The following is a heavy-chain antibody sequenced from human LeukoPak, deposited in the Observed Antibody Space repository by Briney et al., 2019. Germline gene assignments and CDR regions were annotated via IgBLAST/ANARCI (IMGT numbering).Heavy chain of an antibody. CDR3: ARGGEYSYGTFDY. CDR1: GGSISSYY. V-gene: IGHV4-59*12. CDR2: IYYSGST. D-gene: IGHD5-18*01. J-gene: IGHJ4*02. Sequence: TSETLSLTCTVSGGSISSYYWSWIRQPPGKGLEWIGYIYYSGSTYYNPSLKSRVTISVDTAKNQFSLRLSSVTAADTAIYYCARGGEYSYGTFDYWGQGTLVTVSS.